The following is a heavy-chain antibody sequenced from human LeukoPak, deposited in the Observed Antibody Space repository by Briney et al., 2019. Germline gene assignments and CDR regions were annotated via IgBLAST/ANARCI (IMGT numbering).Heavy chain of an antibody. J-gene: IGHJ4*02. CDR1: GFTFSSYA. D-gene: IGHD3-22*01. Sequence: GGSLRLSCAASGFTFSSYAMTWVRQAPGKGLEWVSVISASGGSTHYADSVKGRITISRDNSKNTLYLQMNSLRAEDTAVYYCAKDLLDYYDSSGYYYDYWGQGTLVTVSS. CDR3: AKDLLDYYDSSGYYYDY. V-gene: IGHV3-23*01. CDR2: ISASGGST.